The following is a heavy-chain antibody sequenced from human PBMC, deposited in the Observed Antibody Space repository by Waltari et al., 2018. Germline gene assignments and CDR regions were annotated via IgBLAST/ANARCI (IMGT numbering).Heavy chain of an antibody. Sequence: QVQLQESGPGLAKPSETLSLTCTVSGGSISSYYWSWIRQPPGKGLEWIGYIYTSGSTNSNPAPKSRVTISVDTSKNQFSLKLSSVTAADTAVYYCARWGRDWAGLYYYYYYYMDVWGKGTTVTVSS. D-gene: IGHD1-26*01. CDR3: ARWGRDWAGLYYYYYYYMDV. V-gene: IGHV4-4*09. CDR1: GGSISSYY. CDR2: IYTSGST. J-gene: IGHJ6*03.